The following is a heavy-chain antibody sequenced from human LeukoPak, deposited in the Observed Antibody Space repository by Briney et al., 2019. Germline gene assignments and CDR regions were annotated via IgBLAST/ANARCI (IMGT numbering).Heavy chain of an antibody. Sequence: PGGSLRLSCAASGFTFSSYSMNWVRQAPGKGLEWVSGISWNSGSIDYADSVKGRFTISRDNAKNSLYLQMNSLRAEDTALYYCAKEVRTRVTTFPLYFDHWGQGTLVTVSS. D-gene: IGHD4-17*01. CDR3: AKEVRTRVTTFPLYFDH. J-gene: IGHJ4*02. CDR2: ISWNSGSI. V-gene: IGHV3-9*01. CDR1: GFTFSSYS.